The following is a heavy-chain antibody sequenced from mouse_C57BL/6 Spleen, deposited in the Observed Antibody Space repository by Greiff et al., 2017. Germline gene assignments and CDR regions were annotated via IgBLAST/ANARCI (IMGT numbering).Heavy chain of an antibody. D-gene: IGHD1-1*01. CDR1: GYTFPSYW. V-gene: IGHV1-55*01. J-gene: IGHJ4*01. CDR3: AVLRGGRMDY. Sequence: QVQLQQPGAELVKPGASVKMSCKASGYTFPSYWITWVKQRPGQGLEWIGDIYPGSGRTNYNEKFQSKATLTVDTSASTAYMQRSSLTSEDSAVYYCAVLRGGRMDYWGQGTSVTGSS. CDR2: IYPGSGRT.